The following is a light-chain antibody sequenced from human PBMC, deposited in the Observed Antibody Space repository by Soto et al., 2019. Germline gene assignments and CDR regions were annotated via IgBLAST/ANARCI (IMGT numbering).Light chain of an antibody. V-gene: IGKV1-39*01. Sequence: DIQMTQSPSSLSASVGDRVTIACRTSQPISDYLNWYQQKPGKAPTLLIYTTSNLQSGVPSRFSGSGSATHFTLTISSLQPEDFDTYYCQQHYNTPRTFGPGTKVDI. J-gene: IGKJ1*01. CDR2: TTS. CDR3: QQHYNTPRT. CDR1: QPISDY.